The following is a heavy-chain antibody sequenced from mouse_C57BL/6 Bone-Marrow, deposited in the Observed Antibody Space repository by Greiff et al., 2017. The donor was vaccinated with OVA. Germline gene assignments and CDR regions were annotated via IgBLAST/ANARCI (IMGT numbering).Heavy chain of an antibody. J-gene: IGHJ2*02. CDR2: IAPSDSYI. Sequence: QVQLQQPGAELVRPGTSVKLSCKASGYTFTNYWMHWVKQRPGQGLEWVGVIAPSDSYINYNQKCKGRATMTVYTSSSTAYMHLSSLTSEDSPVYYCAHYGSRLYLHYWGQGTSLTVSS. V-gene: IGHV1-59*01. CDR3: AHYGSRLYLHY. CDR1: GYTFTNYW. D-gene: IGHD1-1*01.